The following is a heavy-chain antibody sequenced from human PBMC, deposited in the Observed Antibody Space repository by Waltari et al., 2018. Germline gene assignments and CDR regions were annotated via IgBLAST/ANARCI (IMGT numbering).Heavy chain of an antibody. CDR2: IYYSGST. CDR1: GCSISSSSYY. J-gene: IGHJ4*02. CDR3: ARLSDSSGYYVYDY. Sequence: QLQLQESGPGLVKPSETLSLTCTVSGCSISSSSYYWGWIRQPPGKGLEWIGSIYYSGSTYYNPSLKSRVTISVDTSKNQFSLKLSSVTAADTAVYYCARLSDSSGYYVYDYWGQGTLVTVSS. D-gene: IGHD3-22*01. V-gene: IGHV4-39*01.